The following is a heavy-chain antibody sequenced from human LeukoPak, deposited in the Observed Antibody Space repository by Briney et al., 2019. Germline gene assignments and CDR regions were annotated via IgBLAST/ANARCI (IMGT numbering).Heavy chain of an antibody. D-gene: IGHD3-22*01. CDR3: ARMYYYDSSGLTWGFDY. J-gene: IGHJ4*02. CDR2: IYSGGST. CDR1: GFTVSSNY. Sequence: QPGGSLRLSCAASGFTVSSNYMSWVRQAPGKGLEWVSVIYSGGSTYYADSVKGRFTISRDNSKNTLYLQMNSLRAEDTAVYYCARMYYYDSSGLTWGFDYWGQGTLGTVSS. V-gene: IGHV3-53*01.